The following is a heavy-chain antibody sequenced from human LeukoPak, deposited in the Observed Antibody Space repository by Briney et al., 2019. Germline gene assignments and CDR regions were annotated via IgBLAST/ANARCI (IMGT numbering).Heavy chain of an antibody. V-gene: IGHV3-7*03. CDR2: IKQDGSEK. D-gene: IGHD2-8*01. Sequence: GGSLRLSCAASGFTFSSYWMSWVRQAPGKGLEWVANIKQDGSEKYYVDSVKGRFTISRDNAKNSLYLQVNSLRAEDTAVYYCARSRYRTNGICSYFDYWGQGILVTVSS. J-gene: IGHJ4*02. CDR1: GFTFSSYW. CDR3: ARSRYRTNGICSYFDY.